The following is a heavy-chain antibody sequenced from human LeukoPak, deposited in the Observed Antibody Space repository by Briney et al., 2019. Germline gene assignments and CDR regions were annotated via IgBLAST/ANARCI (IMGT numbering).Heavy chain of an antibody. CDR2: INANSGGT. CDR1: GYTFTGYY. J-gene: IGHJ4*02. D-gene: IGHD3-9*01. Sequence: ASVKVPCKASGYTFTGYYMHWVRQAPGQGLEWMGWINANSGGTNYAQKFQGRVTMTRDTSISTAYMELSRLRSDDTAVYYCARSSRYDIWTGYPYWGQGTLVTVSP. V-gene: IGHV1-2*02. CDR3: ARSSRYDIWTGYPY.